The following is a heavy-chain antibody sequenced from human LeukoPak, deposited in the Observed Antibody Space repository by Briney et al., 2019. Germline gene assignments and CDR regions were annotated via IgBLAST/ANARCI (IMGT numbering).Heavy chain of an antibody. D-gene: IGHD2-21*02. CDR3: ARRAYCGGDCYWPFDY. CDR1: GVSIISGTHY. CDR2: IYYTGST. Sequence: PSETLSLTCTVSGVSIISGTHYWGWIRQPPGKGLEWIGNIYYTGSTFYNPSLKSRVTISVDPSKNQFSLKLSSVTAADTAVYYCARRAYCGGDCYWPFDYWGQGTLVTVSS. V-gene: IGHV4-39*01. J-gene: IGHJ4*02.